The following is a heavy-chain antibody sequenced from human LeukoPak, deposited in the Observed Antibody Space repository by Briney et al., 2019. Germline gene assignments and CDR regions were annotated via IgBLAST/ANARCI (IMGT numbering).Heavy chain of an antibody. V-gene: IGHV3-21*01. D-gene: IGHD3-22*01. CDR2: ISSSSSYI. J-gene: IGHJ4*02. CDR3: ARVNLLTNYGSSGYYLHPFDY. Sequence: PGGSLRLSCAASGFTSSSYSMNWVRQAPGKGLGWVSSISSSSSYIYYADSVKGRFTISRDNAQNSLSLEMNSLRAEDTAVYYCARVNLLTNYGSSGYYLHPFDYWGQGILVTVSS. CDR1: GFTSSSYS.